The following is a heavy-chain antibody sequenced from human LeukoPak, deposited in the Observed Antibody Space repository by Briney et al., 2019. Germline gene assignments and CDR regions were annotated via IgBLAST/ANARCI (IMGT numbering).Heavy chain of an antibody. D-gene: IGHD3-22*01. CDR1: GGTFSSYA. J-gene: IGHJ1*01. CDR3: AREPTTMIVVVEYFQH. V-gene: IGHV1-69*05. Sequence: SVKVSCKASGGTFSSYAISWVRQAPGQGLEWMGGIIPIFGTANYAQKFQGRVTITTDESTSTAYMELSSLRSEDTAVYYCAREPTTMIVVVEYFQHWGQGTLVTVSS. CDR2: IIPIFGTA.